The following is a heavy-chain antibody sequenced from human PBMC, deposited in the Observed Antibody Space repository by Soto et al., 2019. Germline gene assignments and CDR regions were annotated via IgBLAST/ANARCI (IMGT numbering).Heavy chain of an antibody. CDR1: GDSISRSSNY. D-gene: IGHD4-17*01. V-gene: IGHV4-39*01. CDR3: ARHDGTVTLNWFDP. J-gene: IGHJ5*02. CDR2: IYYGGST. Sequence: SETLSLTCTVSGDSISRSSNYWGWLRQPPGKGLEWIGSIYYGGSTYYNPSLKSRVTISVDTSRNQFSLRLTSVTTADTAVYYCARHDGTVTLNWFDPWGQGSLVTVSS.